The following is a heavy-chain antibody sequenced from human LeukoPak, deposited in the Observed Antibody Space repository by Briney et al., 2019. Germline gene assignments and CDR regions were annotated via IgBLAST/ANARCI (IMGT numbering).Heavy chain of an antibody. Sequence: SETLSLTCTVSGGSISSTSYYWGWIRQPPGKGLEWIGNIYYSGSTYYNPSLKSRVTISVDMSKDQFSLKLSSVTAADTAVYYCAGEIYSSGLYCDYWGQGTLVTVSS. V-gene: IGHV4-39*02. J-gene: IGHJ4*02. D-gene: IGHD6-19*01. CDR2: IYYSGST. CDR1: GGSISSTSYY. CDR3: AGEIYSSGLYCDY.